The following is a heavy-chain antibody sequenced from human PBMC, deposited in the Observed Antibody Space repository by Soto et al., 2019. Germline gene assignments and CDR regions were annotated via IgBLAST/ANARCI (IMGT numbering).Heavy chain of an antibody. V-gene: IGHV3-30*18. CDR1: GFTFNTYG. CDR3: AKVSDRHYAMDV. Sequence: GGSLRLSCAASGFTFNTYGMHWVRQAPGEGLEWVAVIAYDGTNKYYRDSVKGRFTVSRDNSKNTLYLLMNSLRPEDTAVYYCAKVSDRHYAMDVWGQGTTVTVSS. CDR2: IAYDGTNK. J-gene: IGHJ6*02.